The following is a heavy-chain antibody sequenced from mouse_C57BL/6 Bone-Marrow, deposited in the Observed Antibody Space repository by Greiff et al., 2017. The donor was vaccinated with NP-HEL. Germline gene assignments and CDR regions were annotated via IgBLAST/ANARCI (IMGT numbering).Heavy chain of an antibody. CDR1: GFTFSDYG. Sequence: EVHLVESGGGLVQPGGSLKLSCAASGFTFSDYGMAWVRQAPRKGPEWVAFISNLAYSIYYADTVTGRFTISRENAKNTLYLEMSSLRSEDTAMYYCARHDGYLAYWCQGTLVTVSA. J-gene: IGHJ3*01. D-gene: IGHD2-3*01. V-gene: IGHV5-15*01. CDR3: ARHDGYLAY. CDR2: ISNLAYSI.